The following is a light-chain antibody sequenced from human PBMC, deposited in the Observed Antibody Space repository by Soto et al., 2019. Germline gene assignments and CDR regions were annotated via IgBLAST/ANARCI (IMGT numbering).Light chain of an antibody. CDR3: QQRNKWPPVT. Sequence: EIVMTQSSVTLSVSPGERATLSCRASQSVSRNLAWYQQKPGQTPRLLIYGTSTRATGIPARFSGSGSGTEFSLTISSLQSEDFAVYYCQQRNKWPPVTFGGGTRVEIK. V-gene: IGKV3-15*01. CDR1: QSVSRN. CDR2: GTS. J-gene: IGKJ4*01.